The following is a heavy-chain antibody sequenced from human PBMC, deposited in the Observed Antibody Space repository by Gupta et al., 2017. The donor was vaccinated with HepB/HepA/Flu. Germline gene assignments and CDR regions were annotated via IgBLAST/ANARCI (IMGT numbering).Heavy chain of an antibody. J-gene: IGHJ3*02. CDR1: GYTFTGNG. CDR3: ASERNSCGGVRDDSAGANAFNN. CDR2: INPNTDGT. V-gene: IGHV1-2*01. D-gene: IGHD2-21*01. Sequence: QVWLVQSGGEVKRSGASVSGSCGASGYTFTGNGIQWVRQAPGQGLEWIGWINPNTDGTKSAQNSPGSHLSYKDMCITTVFMDLSTARSEASAVYFIASERNSCGGVRDDSAGANAFNN.